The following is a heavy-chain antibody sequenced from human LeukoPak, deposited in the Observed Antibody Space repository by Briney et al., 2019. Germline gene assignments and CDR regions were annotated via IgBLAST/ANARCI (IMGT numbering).Heavy chain of an antibody. D-gene: IGHD2-15*01. CDR3: ARDGGSGGSPLQFTPDY. CDR1: GYTFTGYY. CDR2: FNPNSGGT. Sequence: ASVKVSCKASGYTFTGYYMHWVRQAPGQGLEWMGRFNPNSGGTNYAQKFQGRVTMTGDTSISTAYMELGRLRSDDTAVYYCARDGGSGGSPLQFTPDYWGQGTLVTVSS. J-gene: IGHJ4*02. V-gene: IGHV1-2*06.